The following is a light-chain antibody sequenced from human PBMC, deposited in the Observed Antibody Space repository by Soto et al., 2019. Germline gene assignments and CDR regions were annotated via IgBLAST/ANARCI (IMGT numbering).Light chain of an antibody. J-gene: IGKJ1*01. Sequence: EIVLTQSPGTLSLSPGERATLSCRASQSVSSNYLAWYQQRPGQGPRLLIYGASSRATGISDRFSGSGSGTDFTLTISRLEPEDFAGYYCHQYGSSPATFGQGTKVDIK. CDR1: QSVSSNY. V-gene: IGKV3-20*01. CDR2: GAS. CDR3: HQYGSSPAT.